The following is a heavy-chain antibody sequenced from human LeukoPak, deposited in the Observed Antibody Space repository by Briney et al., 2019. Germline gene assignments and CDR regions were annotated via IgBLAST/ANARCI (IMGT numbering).Heavy chain of an antibody. D-gene: IGHD3-10*01. V-gene: IGHV4-31*03. J-gene: IGHJ4*02. Sequence: SQTLSLTCTVSGGSISSGGYYWSWIRQHPGKGLEWIGYIYYSGSTYYNPSLKSRVTISVDTSKNQFSLKLSSVTAADTAVYYCAREERITMVRGVIDYWGQGTLVTASS. CDR1: GGSISSGGYY. CDR2: IYYSGST. CDR3: AREERITMVRGVIDY.